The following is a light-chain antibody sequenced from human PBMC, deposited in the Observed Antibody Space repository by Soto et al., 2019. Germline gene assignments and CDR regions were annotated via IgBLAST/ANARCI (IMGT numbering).Light chain of an antibody. CDR3: QERSNWASFT. J-gene: IGKJ3*01. CDR2: DAS. Sequence: VLPQSPATLSLSPGARATLSCRASPSVSSYLAWYPHKPGQAPRLLLYDASNRATGIPARFSGSGSGTDFTRTISSLEPEDFAVYYGQERSNWASFTFGPGTKVDSK. V-gene: IGKV3-11*01. CDR1: PSVSSY.